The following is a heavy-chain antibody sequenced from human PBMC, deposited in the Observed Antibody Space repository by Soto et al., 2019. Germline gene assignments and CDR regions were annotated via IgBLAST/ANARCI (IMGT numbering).Heavy chain of an antibody. CDR3: ARRGSSSWYGY. D-gene: IGHD6-13*01. Sequence: SETLSLTCTVSGCSISRSSYYWGWIRQPPGKGLEWIGSIYYSGSTYYNPSLKSRVTISVDTSKNQFSLKLSSVTAADTAVYYCARRGSSSWYGYWGQGTLVTVSS. J-gene: IGHJ4*02. V-gene: IGHV4-39*01. CDR1: GCSISRSSYY. CDR2: IYYSGST.